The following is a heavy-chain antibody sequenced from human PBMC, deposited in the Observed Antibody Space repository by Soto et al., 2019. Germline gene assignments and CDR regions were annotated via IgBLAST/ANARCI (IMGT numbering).Heavy chain of an antibody. V-gene: IGHV5-51*01. J-gene: IGHJ6*02. CDR2: IYPGDSDT. CDR1: GYTFPNYW. D-gene: IGHD3-16*01. CDR3: ARHGRSIDYHKSVYYAMDV. Sequence: GESLKISCKGSGYTFPNYWIGWVRQMPGKGLEWMGTIYPGDSDTRYSPSFQGQVTISADKSLSTAYLQLSSLKASDTATYYCARHGRSIDYHKSVYYAMDVWGQGTTVTVSS.